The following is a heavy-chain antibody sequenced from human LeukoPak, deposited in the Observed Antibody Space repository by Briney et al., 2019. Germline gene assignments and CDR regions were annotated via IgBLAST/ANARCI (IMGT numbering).Heavy chain of an antibody. J-gene: IGHJ4*02. CDR3: ARSRRYYDILTGYSYYFDY. CDR1: GYTFISYG. Sequence: GASVKVSCKASGYTFISYGISWVRQATGQGLEWMGWMNPNSGNTGYAQKFQGRVTMTRNTSISTAYMELSSLRSEDTAVYYCARSRRYYDILTGYSYYFDYWGQGTLVTVSS. D-gene: IGHD3-9*01. V-gene: IGHV1-8*02. CDR2: MNPNSGNT.